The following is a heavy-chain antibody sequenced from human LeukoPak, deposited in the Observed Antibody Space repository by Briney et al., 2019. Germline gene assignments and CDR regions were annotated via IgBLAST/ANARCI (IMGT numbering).Heavy chain of an antibody. CDR1: GGSISSYY. D-gene: IGHD2-15*01. CDR3: ASADCSGGSCQFDY. J-gene: IGHJ4*02. CDR2: IYYSGST. Sequence: SETLSLTCTVSGGSISSYYWNWIRQPPGKGLEYIGYIYYSGSTNYNPSLKSRVTISVDTSKYQFSLKLSSVTAADTAVYYCASADCSGGSCQFDYWGQGTLVTVSS. V-gene: IGHV4-59*08.